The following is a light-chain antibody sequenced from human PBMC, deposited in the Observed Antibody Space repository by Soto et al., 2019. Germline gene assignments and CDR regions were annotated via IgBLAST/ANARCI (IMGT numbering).Light chain of an antibody. J-gene: IGKJ2*01. CDR2: DAS. CDR1: QTITTY. CDR3: QQFDQLPRT. V-gene: IGKV1-33*01. Sequence: DIPMTQSPSSLSASVGDRVAITCRASQTITTYLNWYQQKQGKAPKPLIYDASNLETGVPSRFSGSGSGTDFTLTISSLQPEDVATYFCQQFDQLPRTFGQGTKLEIK.